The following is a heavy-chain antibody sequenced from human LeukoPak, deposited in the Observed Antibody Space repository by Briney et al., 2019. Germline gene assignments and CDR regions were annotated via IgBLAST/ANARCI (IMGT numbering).Heavy chain of an antibody. V-gene: IGHV4-34*01. CDR1: GGSFSGYY. D-gene: IGHD6-13*01. J-gene: IGHJ4*02. Sequence: SETLSLTCAVYGGSFSGYYWSWIRQPPRKGLEWIGEINHSGSTNYNPSLKSRVTISVDTSKNQFSLKLSSVTAADTAVYYCAREAAAGYFDYWGQGTLVTVSS. CDR2: INHSGST. CDR3: AREAAAGYFDY.